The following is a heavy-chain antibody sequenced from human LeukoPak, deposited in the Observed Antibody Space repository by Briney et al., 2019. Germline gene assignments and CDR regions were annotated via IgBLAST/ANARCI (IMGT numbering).Heavy chain of an antibody. V-gene: IGHV4-34*01. CDR2: INHSGST. D-gene: IGHD3-10*01. CDR1: GGSFSGYY. CDR3: ARDGSYYYGSGSYYNWVY. J-gene: IGHJ4*02. Sequence: SETLSLTCAVYGGSFSGYYWSWIRQPPGKGLEWIGEINHSGSTNYNPSLKSRVTISVDTSKNQFSLKLSSVTAADTAVYYCARDGSYYYGSGSYYNWVYWGQGTLVTVSS.